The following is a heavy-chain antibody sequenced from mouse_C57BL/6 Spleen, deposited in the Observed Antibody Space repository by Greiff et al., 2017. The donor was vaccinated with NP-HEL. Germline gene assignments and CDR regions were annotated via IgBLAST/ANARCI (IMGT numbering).Heavy chain of an antibody. Sequence: QVQLQQSGPELVKPGASVKISCKASGYAFSSSWMNWVKQRPGQGLEWIGRIYPGDGDTNYNGKFKGKATLTADKSSSTAYMQLSSLTSEDSAVYCCARGAPRDYFDYWGQGTTLTVSS. CDR2: IYPGDGDT. J-gene: IGHJ2*01. V-gene: IGHV1-82*01. D-gene: IGHD3-1*01. CDR3: ARGAPRDYFDY. CDR1: GYAFSSSW.